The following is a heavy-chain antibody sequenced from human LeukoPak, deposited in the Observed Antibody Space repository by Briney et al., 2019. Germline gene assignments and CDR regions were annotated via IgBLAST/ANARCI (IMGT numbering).Heavy chain of an antibody. Sequence: ASVKVSCKTFGYTFTSYYVHWVRQAPGQGLEWLGIIDPSGGLTSYAQKSQDRVTMSRDVSTTTVDMELRSLTSEDTAVYYCAKDHMFRQRLSGSKGLDSWGQGTLVTVSS. CDR3: AKDHMFRQRLSGSKGLDS. CDR1: GYTFTSYY. CDR2: IDPSGGLT. D-gene: IGHD1-26*01. V-gene: IGHV1-46*01. J-gene: IGHJ4*02.